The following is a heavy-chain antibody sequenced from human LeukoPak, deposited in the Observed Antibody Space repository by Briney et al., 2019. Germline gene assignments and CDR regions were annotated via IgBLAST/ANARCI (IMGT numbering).Heavy chain of an antibody. V-gene: IGHV3-30-3*01. CDR3: ARDSSHVPYYYMDV. J-gene: IGHJ6*03. Sequence: TGGSLRLSCAASGFTFSSYAMHWVRQAPGKGLEWVAVISYDGSNKYYADSVKGRFTISRDNSKNTLYLQMNSLRAEDTAVYYCARDSSHVPYYYMDVWGKGTTVTVSS. D-gene: IGHD2-15*01. CDR1: GFTFSSYA. CDR2: ISYDGSNK.